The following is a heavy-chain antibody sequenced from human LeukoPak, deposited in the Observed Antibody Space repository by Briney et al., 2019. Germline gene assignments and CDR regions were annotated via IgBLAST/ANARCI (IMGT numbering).Heavy chain of an antibody. Sequence: SVKVSCKASGGTFSSYAISWVRQAPGQGLEWMGGIIPIFGTANYAQKFQGRVTITADKSTSTAYMELSSLRSEDTAVYYCARETESRPPLDAFDIWGQGTMVTVSS. CDR3: ARETESRPPLDAFDI. V-gene: IGHV1-69*06. CDR1: GGTFSSYA. D-gene: IGHD1-14*01. J-gene: IGHJ3*02. CDR2: IIPIFGTA.